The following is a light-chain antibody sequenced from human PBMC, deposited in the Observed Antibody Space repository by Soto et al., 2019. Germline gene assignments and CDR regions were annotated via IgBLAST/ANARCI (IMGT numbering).Light chain of an antibody. Sequence: IVLTQSPGTLSLSPGERATLSCRASQSISSTFLAWYQHTPGQAHKVVIYGASRRATGIPDRFSGSGSGTDINLTMSRLETEDFAVYYWQQYESSWTFGQGTKVEMK. V-gene: IGKV3-20*01. CDR2: GAS. CDR1: QSISSTF. J-gene: IGKJ1*01. CDR3: QQYESSWT.